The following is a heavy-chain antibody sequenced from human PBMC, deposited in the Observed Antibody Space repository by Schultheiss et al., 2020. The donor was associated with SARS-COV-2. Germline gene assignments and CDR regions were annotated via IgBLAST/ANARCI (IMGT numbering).Heavy chain of an antibody. J-gene: IGHJ4*02. Sequence: SETLSLTCTVSGGSISSGSYYWSWIRQPAGKGLEWIGRIYTSGSTNYNPSLKSRVTISVDTSKNQFSLKLSSVTAADTAVYYCARDCSGGSCYYFDYWGQGTLVTVSS. CDR3: ARDCSGGSCYYFDY. CDR1: GGSISSGSYY. D-gene: IGHD2-15*01. V-gene: IGHV4-61*02. CDR2: IYTSGST.